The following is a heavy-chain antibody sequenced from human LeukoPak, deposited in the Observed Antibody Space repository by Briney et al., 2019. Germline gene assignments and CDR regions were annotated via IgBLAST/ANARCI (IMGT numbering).Heavy chain of an antibody. CDR1: GFTVSDHY. V-gene: IGHV3-53*05. Sequence: GGSLRLSCAASGFTVSDHYMNWVRQAPGKGLEWVSVMYSGGTIYYADSVKGRFTISRDNSKNTLYLQMNSLRAEDTAVYYCARGIAARGAFDIWGQGTMVTVSS. D-gene: IGHD6-13*01. J-gene: IGHJ3*02. CDR3: ARGIAARGAFDI. CDR2: MYSGGTI.